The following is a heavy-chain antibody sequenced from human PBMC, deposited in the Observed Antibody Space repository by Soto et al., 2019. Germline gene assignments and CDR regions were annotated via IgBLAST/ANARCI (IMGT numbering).Heavy chain of an antibody. Sequence: ASVKVSCKASGYTFTSYAMHWVRQAPGQRLEWMGWINAGNGNTKYSQKFQGRVTITRDTSASTAYMELSSLRSEDTAVYYCARAPRWLVSFFDYWGQGTLVTVSS. CDR3: ARAPRWLVSFFDY. D-gene: IGHD6-19*01. J-gene: IGHJ4*02. CDR2: INAGNGNT. CDR1: GYTFTSYA. V-gene: IGHV1-3*01.